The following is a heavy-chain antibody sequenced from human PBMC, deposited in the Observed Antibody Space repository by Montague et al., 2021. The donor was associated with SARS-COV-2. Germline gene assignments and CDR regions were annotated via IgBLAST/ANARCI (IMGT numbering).Heavy chain of an antibody. Sequence: SETLSLTCTVSGASVGSSDWGWIRQSPGKGLVWIGYFYSVGSTDYNPSLKSRATISRDTSKNQFSLKVRSVTAADTAVYYCARETMTADAFDIWGQGTMVTVSS. J-gene: IGHJ3*02. V-gene: IGHV4-59*02. CDR1: GASVGSSD. CDR3: ARETMTADAFDI. CDR2: FYSVGST. D-gene: IGHD1-14*01.